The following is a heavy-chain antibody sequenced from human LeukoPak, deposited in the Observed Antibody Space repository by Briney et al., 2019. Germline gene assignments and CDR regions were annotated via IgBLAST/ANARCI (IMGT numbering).Heavy chain of an antibody. D-gene: IGHD5-18*01. Sequence: SETLSLTCNVSGASMSNYYWVWIRQPPGKGLEWIGSIYHSGTTYSGSTYYNPSLKSRVTISLDTSKNQFSLNVGSMTAADTAVYYCARAGGYGLIDYWGQGTMVTVSS. CDR3: ARAGGYGLIDY. J-gene: IGHJ4*02. CDR1: GASMSNYY. CDR2: IYHSGTTYSGST. V-gene: IGHV4-39*07.